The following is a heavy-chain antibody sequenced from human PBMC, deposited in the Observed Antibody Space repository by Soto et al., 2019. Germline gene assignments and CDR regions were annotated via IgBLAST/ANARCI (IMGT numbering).Heavy chain of an antibody. CDR2: INPNSGGT. V-gene: IGHV1-2*02. D-gene: IGHD2-8*01. J-gene: IGHJ6*02. CDR1: GYTFTGYY. CDR3: ARDFLGYCTNGVCGPMDV. Sequence: GASVKVSCKASGYTFTGYYMHWVRQAPGQGLEWMGWINPNSGGTNYAQKFQGRVTMTRDTSISTAHMELSRLRSDDTAVYYCARDFLGYCTNGVCGPMDVWGQGTTVTVSS.